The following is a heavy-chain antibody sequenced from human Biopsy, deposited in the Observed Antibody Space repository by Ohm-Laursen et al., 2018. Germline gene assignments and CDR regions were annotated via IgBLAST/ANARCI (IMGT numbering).Heavy chain of an antibody. V-gene: IGHV4-59*02. Sequence: SETLSFTCSVSGGSVRGYYWSWIRQPPGKGLQWIGYIYYTGNTDYNPSLQSRVTISVDTSKNHFSLRLRSVTPADTAIYYCARDRGYYSDRTVPGYFDLWGRGTLVTVSS. J-gene: IGHJ2*01. D-gene: IGHD3-22*01. CDR2: IYYTGNT. CDR3: ARDRGYYSDRTVPGYFDL. CDR1: GGSVRGYY.